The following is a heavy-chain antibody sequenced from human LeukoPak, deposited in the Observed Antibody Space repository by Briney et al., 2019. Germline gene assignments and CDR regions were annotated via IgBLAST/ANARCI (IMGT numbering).Heavy chain of an antibody. D-gene: IGHD4-17*01. J-gene: IGHJ6*03. CDR1: GFTFSTYG. V-gene: IGHV3-33*06. Sequence: GGSLRLSCAASGFTFSTYGIHWVRQAPGKGLEWVAVIWYDGSNKYYADSVKGRFTISRDNSKNTLYLQMNSLRAEDTAVYYCAKAGPAYGDYDYYYYYMDVWGKGTTVTVSS. CDR3: AKAGPAYGDYDYYYYYMDV. CDR2: IWYDGSNK.